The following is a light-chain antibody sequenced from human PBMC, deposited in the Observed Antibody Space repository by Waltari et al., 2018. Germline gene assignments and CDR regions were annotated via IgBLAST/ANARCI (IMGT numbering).Light chain of an antibody. V-gene: IGLV2-11*01. CDR2: DIN. Sequence: QSALTQPRSVSGSPGQSVTISCTGTSSDGGANTFVSWYQHHPDKAPKLIIYDINKRPSRVPDRFSGSKSGNTASLTISGLQAEDEADYYCCSCVGRNIYWVFGGGTKLTVL. CDR1: SSDGGANTF. CDR3: CSCVGRNIYWV. J-gene: IGLJ3*02.